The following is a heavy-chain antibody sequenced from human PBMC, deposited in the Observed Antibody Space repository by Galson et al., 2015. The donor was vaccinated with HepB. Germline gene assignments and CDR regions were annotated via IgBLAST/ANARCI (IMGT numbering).Heavy chain of an antibody. V-gene: IGHV3-23*01. D-gene: IGHD1-26*01. CDR2: ISGSGGST. Sequence: SLRLSCAASGFTFSSYAMSWVRQAPGKGLEWVSAISGSGGSTYYADSVKGRFTISRDNSKNTLYLQMNSLRAEDTAVYYCAKGVREPAYLGHYYYYYMDVWGKGTTVTVSS. J-gene: IGHJ6*03. CDR3: AKGVREPAYLGHYYYYYMDV. CDR1: GFTFSSYA.